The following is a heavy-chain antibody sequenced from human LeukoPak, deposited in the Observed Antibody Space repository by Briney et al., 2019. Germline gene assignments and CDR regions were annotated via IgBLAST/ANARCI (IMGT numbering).Heavy chain of an antibody. V-gene: IGHV3-30*04. CDR2: ISYDGSNK. J-gene: IGHJ6*01. Sequence: GRSLRLSCAASGFTFSSYAMHWVRQAPGKGLEWVAVISYDGSNKYYADSVKGRFTISRDNSKNTLYLQMNSLRAEDTAVYYCARGASYSGSRSPYYGMDVWGKGTTVTASS. CDR1: GFTFSSYA. D-gene: IGHD3-10*01. CDR3: ARGASYSGSRSPYYGMDV.